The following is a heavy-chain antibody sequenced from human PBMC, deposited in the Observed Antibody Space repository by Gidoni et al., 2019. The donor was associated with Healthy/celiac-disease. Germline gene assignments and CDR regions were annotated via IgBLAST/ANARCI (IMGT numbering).Heavy chain of an antibody. CDR2: INPSAGST. D-gene: IGHD1-26*01. V-gene: IGHV1-46*01. J-gene: IGHJ4*02. CDR3: ARDRIVGATIPDY. Sequence: QVQLVQSGAEVKKPGASVTVSCKASGYTFTSYYMHWVRQAPGQGLEWMGIINPSAGSTSYAQKFQGRVTMTRDTSTSTVYMELSSLRSEDTAVYYCARDRIVGATIPDYWGQGTLVTVSS. CDR1: GYTFTSYY.